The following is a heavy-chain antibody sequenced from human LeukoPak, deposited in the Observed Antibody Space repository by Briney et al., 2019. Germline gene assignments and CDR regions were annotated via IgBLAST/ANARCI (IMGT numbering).Heavy chain of an antibody. CDR3: ARDHAAAGFDY. V-gene: IGHV3-33*08. CDR1: GFTFSSYS. J-gene: IGHJ4*02. Sequence: GGSLRLSCAASGFTFSSYSMNWVRQAPGKGLEWVAVIWYDGSNKYYADSVKGRFTISRDNSKNTLYLQMNSLRAEDTAVYYCARDHAAAGFDYWGQGTLVTVSS. D-gene: IGHD6-13*01. CDR2: IWYDGSNK.